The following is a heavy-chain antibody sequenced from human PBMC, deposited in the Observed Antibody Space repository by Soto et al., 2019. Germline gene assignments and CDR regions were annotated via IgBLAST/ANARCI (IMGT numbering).Heavy chain of an antibody. CDR3: ARVPTPIVVVVAATYWFDP. D-gene: IGHD2-15*01. CDR1: GYTFTSYG. Sequence: ASVKVSCKASGYTFTSYGISWVRQAPGQGLEWMGWISAYNGNTNYAQKLQGRVTMTTDTSTSTAYMELRSLRPDDTAVYYCARVPTPIVVVVAATYWFDPWGQGTLVTVSS. J-gene: IGHJ5*02. V-gene: IGHV1-18*01. CDR2: ISAYNGNT.